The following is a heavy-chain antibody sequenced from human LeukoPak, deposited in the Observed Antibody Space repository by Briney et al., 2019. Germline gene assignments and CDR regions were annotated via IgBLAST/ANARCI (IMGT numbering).Heavy chain of an antibody. J-gene: IGHJ5*02. V-gene: IGHV3-30-3*01. CDR2: ISYDGSNE. CDR1: GFTFSSYS. Sequence: PGRSLRLSCAASGFTFSSYSVHWVRQAPGKGLEWVALISYDGSNEYYADSVKGRFTISRDNSKNTLYLQMNSLRAEDTAMYYCASEEGTWGQGTLVTVSS. CDR3: ASEEGT.